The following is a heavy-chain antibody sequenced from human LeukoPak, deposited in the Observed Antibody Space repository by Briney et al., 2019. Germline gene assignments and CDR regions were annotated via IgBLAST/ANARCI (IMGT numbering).Heavy chain of an antibody. V-gene: IGHV4-59*13. D-gene: IGHD3-10*01. J-gene: IGHJ4*02. CDR1: GVSITTYY. CDR2: IYHSGST. CDR3: AREANYYGSGSYMIDY. Sequence: SETLSLTCTVSGVSITTYYWSWIRQPPGKGLEWIGYIYHSGSTNYNPSLKSRVTISVDTSKNEFSLKLTSVTAADTAVYYCAREANYYGSGSYMIDYWGQGTLVTVSS.